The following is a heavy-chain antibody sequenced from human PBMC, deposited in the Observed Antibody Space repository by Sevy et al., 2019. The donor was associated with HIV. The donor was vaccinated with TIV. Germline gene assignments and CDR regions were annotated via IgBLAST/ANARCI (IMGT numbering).Heavy chain of an antibody. CDR2: IYYSGST. V-gene: IGHV4-39*01. CDR3: ARHRRRVVRGPWFDP. J-gene: IGHJ5*02. D-gene: IGHD2-21*01. CDR1: GGSISSSSYY. Sequence: SETLSLTCTVSGGSISSSSYYWGWIRQPPGKGLEWIGSIYYSGSTYYNPSLKSRVTISVDTSKNQFSLKLSSVTTADTAVYYCARHRRRVVRGPWFDPWGQGTLVTVSS.